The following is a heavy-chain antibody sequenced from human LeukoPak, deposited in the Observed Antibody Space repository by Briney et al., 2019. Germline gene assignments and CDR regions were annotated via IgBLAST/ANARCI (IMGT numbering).Heavy chain of an antibody. Sequence: AASVKVSCKASGYTFTSYYINWVRQATGQGLECMGWMNPNSGNTGYAQKFQGRVTMTRNTSISTAYMELSSLRSEDTAVYYCARGAGYSSGWSIYAFDIWGQGTMVTVSS. J-gene: IGHJ3*02. CDR3: ARGAGYSSGWSIYAFDI. V-gene: IGHV1-8*01. CDR1: GYTFTSYY. D-gene: IGHD6-19*01. CDR2: MNPNSGNT.